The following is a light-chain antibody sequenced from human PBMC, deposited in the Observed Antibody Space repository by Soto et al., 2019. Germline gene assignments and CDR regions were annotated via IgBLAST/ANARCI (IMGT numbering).Light chain of an antibody. V-gene: IGKV1-9*01. CDR1: QDISSY. CDR3: QQLNNYPST. J-gene: IGKJ4*01. Sequence: IQLTQSPSSLSASVGARVTITCRASQDISSYLGWYQQKPGKAPKLLIYAASTLQCGVPSRFSGSGSGTDFTLTINSLQPEDFATYFCQQLNNYPSTFGGGTKVDIK. CDR2: AAS.